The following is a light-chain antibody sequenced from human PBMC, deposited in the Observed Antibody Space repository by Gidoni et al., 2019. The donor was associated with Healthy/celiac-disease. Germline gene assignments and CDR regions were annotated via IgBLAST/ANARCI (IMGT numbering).Light chain of an antibody. CDR2: RNN. V-gene: IGLV1-47*01. CDR1: SSNIGSNY. CDR3: AAWDDSLSVLYV. Sequence: QSVLTQPPSASGTPGPRVTIPGSGSSSNIGSNYVYWYQQLPGTAPKLLIYRNNPRPSGVPDRFSGSKSGTSASLAISGLRSEDEADYYCAAWDDSLSVLYVFGTGTKVTVL. J-gene: IGLJ1*01.